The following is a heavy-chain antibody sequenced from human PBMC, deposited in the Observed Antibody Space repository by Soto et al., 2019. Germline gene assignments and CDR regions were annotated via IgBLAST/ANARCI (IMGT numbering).Heavy chain of an antibody. J-gene: IGHJ5*02. CDR3: AKGDSSWVSWFDP. CDR1: GYTFTAQY. Sequence: GASVKVSCKASGYTFTAQYLHWVRKAPGEGLEWMGWINPTTGATRYAQKFQGRVTMTRDTSMSTAYLEARSLGPDDTAVYYCAKGDSSWVSWFDPWGQGTLVTVSS. D-gene: IGHD6-19*01. V-gene: IGHV1-2*02. CDR2: INPTTGAT.